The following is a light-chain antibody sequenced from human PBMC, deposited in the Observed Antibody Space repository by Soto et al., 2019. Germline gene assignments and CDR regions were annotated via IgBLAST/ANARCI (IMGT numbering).Light chain of an antibody. CDR1: QTISSDY. CDR2: GAA. CDR3: QQRSNWPPIT. V-gene: IGKV3-11*01. Sequence: EILLTQSPGTLSLSPGERATLSCRASQTISSDYLAWYQQKPGQAPRLLIFGAATRAAGIPARFSGSGSGTDFTLTISSLEPEDFAVYYCQQRSNWPPITFGQGTRLEIK. J-gene: IGKJ5*01.